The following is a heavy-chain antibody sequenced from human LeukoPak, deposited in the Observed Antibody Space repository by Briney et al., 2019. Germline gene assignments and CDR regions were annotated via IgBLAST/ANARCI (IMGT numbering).Heavy chain of an antibody. V-gene: IGHV4-59*01. Sequence: PSETLSLTCTVSGGSISGYYWNLIRQPPGKGLEWIRYIYYSGSTNYNPSLKSRVTISVDTSKNQFSLKMRSVTAADTAVYYCARSLIVVAAFDIWGQGTMVTVSS. CDR3: ARSLIVVAAFDI. D-gene: IGHD3-22*01. CDR2: IYYSGST. J-gene: IGHJ3*02. CDR1: GGSISGYY.